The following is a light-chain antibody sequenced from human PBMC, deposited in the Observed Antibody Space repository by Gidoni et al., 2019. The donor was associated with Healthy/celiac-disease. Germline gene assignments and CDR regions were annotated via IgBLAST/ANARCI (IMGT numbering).Light chain of an antibody. CDR1: KLGDKY. CDR3: QAWDSSTVVV. J-gene: IGLJ2*01. V-gene: IGLV3-1*01. Sequence: SYELTQPPSVAVAPGQTASITCSGDKLGDKYACWYQQKPGQSPVLVIYQDGKRPSGIPERFSGSNSGNTATLTISGTQAMDEADYYCQAWDSSTVVVFGGGTKLTVL. CDR2: QDG.